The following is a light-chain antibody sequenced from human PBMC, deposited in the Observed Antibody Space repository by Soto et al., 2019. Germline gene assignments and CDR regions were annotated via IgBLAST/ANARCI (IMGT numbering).Light chain of an antibody. J-gene: IGKJ5*01. CDR3: QQYDYLPLT. Sequence: LRMTQSPSSLSASVGDRVTITCQPSHDISNLLNWYQREPGKAPKPLIYAASNSETGVPSRFSGSGSGTDFTCTITSLQPDDVATYYCQQYDYLPLTYGQGTRREIK. CDR1: HDISNL. CDR2: AAS. V-gene: IGKV1-33*01.